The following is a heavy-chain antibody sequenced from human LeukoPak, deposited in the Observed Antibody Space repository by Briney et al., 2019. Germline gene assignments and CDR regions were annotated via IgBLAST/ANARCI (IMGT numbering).Heavy chain of an antibody. CDR1: GFTFDDYA. CDR3: AKESLFDSNFDSAFDI. V-gene: IGHV3-9*01. D-gene: IGHD3-22*01. J-gene: IGHJ3*02. CDR2: ISWNSGSI. Sequence: GGSLRPSCAASGFTFDDYAVHWVRQAPGKGLEWVSGISWNSGSIGYADSVKGRFTISGDNAKNSLYLQMNSLRAEDTALYYCAKESLFDSNFDSAFDIWGQGTMVTVSS.